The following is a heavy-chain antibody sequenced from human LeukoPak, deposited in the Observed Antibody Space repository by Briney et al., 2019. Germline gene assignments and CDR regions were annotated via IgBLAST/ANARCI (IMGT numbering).Heavy chain of an antibody. Sequence: PGGSLRLSCAASGFTFSSYEMNWVRQAPGKGLEWVSYISSSGSTIYYADSVKGRFTISGDNAKNSLYLQMNSLRAEDTAVYYCARRSVAFDIWGQGTMVTVSS. CDR3: ARRSVAFDI. CDR2: ISSSGSTI. CDR1: GFTFSSYE. J-gene: IGHJ3*02. V-gene: IGHV3-48*03.